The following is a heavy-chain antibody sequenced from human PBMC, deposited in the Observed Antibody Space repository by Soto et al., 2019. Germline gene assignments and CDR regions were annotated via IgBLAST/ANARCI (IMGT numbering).Heavy chain of an antibody. J-gene: IGHJ6*03. V-gene: IGHV3-23*01. CDR2: IGGSGANT. D-gene: IGHD2-2*01. CDR3: AKGSSSTQYLNYYFYHMDV. Sequence: LESGGGLVQPGGSLRLSCAASGLTIPSYAMNWVRQAPGKGLEWVSAIGGSGANTYYADSVKGRFTISRDNSKNTVYLQMNSLRAEDTAVHYCAKGSSSTQYLNYYFYHMDVWGKGTTVSVSS. CDR1: GLTIPSYA.